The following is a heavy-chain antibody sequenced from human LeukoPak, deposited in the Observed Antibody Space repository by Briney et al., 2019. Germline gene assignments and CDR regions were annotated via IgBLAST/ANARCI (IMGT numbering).Heavy chain of an antibody. CDR2: INHSGST. Sequence: PSETLSLTCAVYGGSFSGYHWSWIRQPPGKGLEWIGGINHSGSTNYNPSLKSRVTISVDTSKNQFSLKLSSVTAADTAVYYCARGNYEGSLDYWGQGTLVTVSS. V-gene: IGHV4-34*01. J-gene: IGHJ4*02. CDR1: GGSFSGYH. CDR3: ARGNYEGSLDY. D-gene: IGHD3-22*01.